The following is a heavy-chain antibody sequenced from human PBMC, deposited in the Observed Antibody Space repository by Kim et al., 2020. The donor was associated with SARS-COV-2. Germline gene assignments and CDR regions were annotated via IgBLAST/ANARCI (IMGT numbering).Heavy chain of an antibody. V-gene: IGHV3-66*01. CDR2: IYSGGST. CDR3: AALWFGELSPYYFDY. CDR1: GFTVSSNY. Sequence: GGSLRLSCAASGFTVSSNYMSWVRQAPGKGLEWVSVIYSGGSTYYADSVKGRFTISRDNSKNTLYLQMNSLRAEDTAVYYCAALWFGELSPYYFDYWGQGTLVTVSS. J-gene: IGHJ4*02. D-gene: IGHD3-10*01.